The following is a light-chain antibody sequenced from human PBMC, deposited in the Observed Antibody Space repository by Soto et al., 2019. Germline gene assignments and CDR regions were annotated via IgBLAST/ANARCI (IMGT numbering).Light chain of an antibody. CDR2: DVS. V-gene: IGLV2-11*01. CDR1: GSDVGGYNY. J-gene: IGLJ1*01. Sequence: QSALTQPRSLSGSPGQSVTISCTGAGSDVGGYNYVSWYQQHPGKAPKLMIYDVSKRPSGVPDRFSGSKSGNTASLTISGLQADDEADYYCCLYIGATTYVFGTGTKVTVL. CDR3: CLYIGATTYV.